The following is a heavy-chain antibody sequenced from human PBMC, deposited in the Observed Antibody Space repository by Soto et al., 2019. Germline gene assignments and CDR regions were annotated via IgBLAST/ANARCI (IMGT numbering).Heavy chain of an antibody. CDR3: ARDSVVAAHLKGFDP. Sequence: SETLSLTCAVSGGSISSINWWSWVRQPPGKGLEWIGEIYHSGSTNYNPSLKSRVTISVDKSKNQFSLKLSSVTAADTAMYYCARDSVVAAHLKGFDPWGQGTLVTVSS. CDR2: IYHSGST. CDR1: GGSISSINW. V-gene: IGHV4-4*02. D-gene: IGHD6-13*01. J-gene: IGHJ5*02.